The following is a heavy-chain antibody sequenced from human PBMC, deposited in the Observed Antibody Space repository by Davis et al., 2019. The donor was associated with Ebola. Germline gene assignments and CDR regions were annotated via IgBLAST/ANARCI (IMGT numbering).Heavy chain of an antibody. V-gene: IGHV1-24*01. J-gene: IGHJ4*02. CDR1: EYTLAELS. CDR2: FDPEDGEA. Sequence: ASVKVSCKVSEYTLAELSIHWVRQAPGKGLEWIGCFDPEDGEAIYAQKFQGRVTMTEDTSTDTAHMELSSLTSEDTAVYYCARGPSVATAHYFDYWGQGTLVTVSS. D-gene: IGHD2-21*02. CDR3: ARGPSVATAHYFDY.